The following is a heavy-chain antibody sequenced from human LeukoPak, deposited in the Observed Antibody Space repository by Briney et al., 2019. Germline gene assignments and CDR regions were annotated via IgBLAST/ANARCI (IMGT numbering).Heavy chain of an antibody. CDR2: ISGSGGST. Sequence: PGGSLRLSCTAFKFTFSNYAMSWVRQAPGKGLEWVSVISGSGGSTYYADSMKGRFTISRDNSKNTLYLQMNSLRAEDTAVYYCAREDSGSYYGYFDYWGQGTLVTVSS. D-gene: IGHD1-26*01. V-gene: IGHV3-23*01. J-gene: IGHJ4*02. CDR1: KFTFSNYA. CDR3: AREDSGSYYGYFDY.